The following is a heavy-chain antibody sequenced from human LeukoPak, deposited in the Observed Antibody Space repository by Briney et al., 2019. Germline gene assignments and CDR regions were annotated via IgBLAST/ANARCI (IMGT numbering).Heavy chain of an antibody. CDR3: AKDDSRGPYDCGDYDWEPVLDY. J-gene: IGHJ4*02. V-gene: IGHV3-23*01. CDR2: ISGSGGST. D-gene: IGHD4-17*01. Sequence: GGSLRLSCAASGFTFSSYAMSWVRQAPGKGLEWVSAISGSGGSTYYADSVKGRFTISRDNSKNTLYLQMNSLRAEDTAVYYCAKDDSRGPYDCGDYDWEPVLDYWGQGTLVTVSS. CDR1: GFTFSSYA.